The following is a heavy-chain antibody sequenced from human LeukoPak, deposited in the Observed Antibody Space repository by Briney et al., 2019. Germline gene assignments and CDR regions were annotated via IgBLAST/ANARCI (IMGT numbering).Heavy chain of an antibody. CDR2: ISSSSSYI. V-gene: IGHV3-21*01. CDR1: GFTFSSYS. J-gene: IGHJ6*02. D-gene: IGHD2-2*02. Sequence: GGSLRLSCAASGFTFSSYSMNWVRQAPGKGLEWVSSISSSSSYIYYADSVKGRFTISRDNAKNSLYLQMNSLRAEDTAVYYCARDGCSSTSCYSWHYYYGMDVWGQGTTVTVSS. CDR3: ARDGCSSTSCYSWHYYYGMDV.